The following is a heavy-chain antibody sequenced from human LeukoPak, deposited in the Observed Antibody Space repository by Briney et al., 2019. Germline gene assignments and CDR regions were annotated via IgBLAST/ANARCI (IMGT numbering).Heavy chain of an antibody. CDR1: GYTCTSYG. V-gene: IGHV1-69*13. Sequence: SVKVSCKASGYTCTSYGISWVRQAPGQGLEWMGGIIPIFGTANYAQKFQGRVTIIADESTSTAYMELSSLRSEDTAVYYCARGGYSYYYYFDYWGQGTLVTVSS. CDR3: ARGGYSYYYYFDY. D-gene: IGHD5-18*01. CDR2: IIPIFGTA. J-gene: IGHJ4*02.